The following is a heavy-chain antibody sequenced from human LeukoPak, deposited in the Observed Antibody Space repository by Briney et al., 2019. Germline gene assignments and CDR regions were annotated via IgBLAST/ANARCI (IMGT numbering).Heavy chain of an antibody. J-gene: IGHJ4*02. CDR1: GFTFSSYA. V-gene: IGHV3-30*04. CDR2: ISYDGSNK. CDR3: AKGYYYDSSGYYYWGVFDY. Sequence: GGSLRLSCAASGFTFSSYAMHWVRQAPGKGLEWVAVISYDGSNKYYADSVKGRFTISRDNSKNTLYLQMNSLRAEDTAVYYCAKGYYYDSSGYYYWGVFDYWGQGTLVTVSS. D-gene: IGHD3-22*01.